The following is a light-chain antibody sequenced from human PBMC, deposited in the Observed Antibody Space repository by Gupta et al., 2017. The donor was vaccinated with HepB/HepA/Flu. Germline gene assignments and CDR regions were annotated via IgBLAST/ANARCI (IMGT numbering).Light chain of an antibody. CDR2: GKD. V-gene: IGLV3-19*01. CDR1: SLRSYY. Sequence: SSALTQDPAVSVALGQTVRITCQGDSLRSYYASWYQQKPGQAPVLVIHGKDNRPSGIPDRFSGSSSGNTASLTITGAQAEDEADYYCNSRDSSGNHFYVFGTGTKVTVL. J-gene: IGLJ1*01. CDR3: NSRDSSGNHFYV.